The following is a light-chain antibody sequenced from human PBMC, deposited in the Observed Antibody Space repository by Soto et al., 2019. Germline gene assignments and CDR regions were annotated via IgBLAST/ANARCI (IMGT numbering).Light chain of an antibody. Sequence: EIVLTQSPGTLSLSPGERATLSCRASQCVSSSYLAWYQQKPGQAPRLLIYGASSRATGIPDRFSGSGSGTDFTLTISRLEPEDFAVYYCQQYGSSPRTFGQGTKVDSK. CDR2: GAS. J-gene: IGKJ1*01. V-gene: IGKV3-20*01. CDR3: QQYGSSPRT. CDR1: QCVSSSY.